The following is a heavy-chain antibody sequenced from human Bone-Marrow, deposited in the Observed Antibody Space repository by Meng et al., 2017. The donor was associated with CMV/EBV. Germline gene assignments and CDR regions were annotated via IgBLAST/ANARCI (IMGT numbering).Heavy chain of an antibody. V-gene: IGHV3-9*01. CDR3: AKAIEYCSSTSCYALLDY. Sequence: SLKISCAASGFTFSSYEMHWVRQAPGKGLEWVSGISWNSGSIGYADSVKGRFTISRDNAKNSLYLQMNSLRAEDTALYYCAKAIEYCSSTSCYALLDYWGQGTLVTASS. D-gene: IGHD2-2*01. CDR2: ISWNSGSI. J-gene: IGHJ4*02. CDR1: GFTFSSYE.